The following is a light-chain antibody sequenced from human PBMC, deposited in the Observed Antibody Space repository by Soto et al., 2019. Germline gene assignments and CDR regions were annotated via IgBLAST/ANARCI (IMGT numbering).Light chain of an antibody. CDR1: QSVGNN. CDR2: ATS. V-gene: IGKV3-15*01. Sequence: EIVVTQSPATLSVSPGERATLSCRASQSVGNNFAWYQQKPGQAPRLLIFATSTRATAVPARVSGSGSVTEFTLTISSLQSEDFAVYYCQQYGDWPLTFGGGAKVEIE. J-gene: IGKJ4*01. CDR3: QQYGDWPLT.